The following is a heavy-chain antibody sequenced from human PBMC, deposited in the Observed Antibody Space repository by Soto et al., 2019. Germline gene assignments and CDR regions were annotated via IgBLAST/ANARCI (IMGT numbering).Heavy chain of an antibody. D-gene: IGHD6-6*01. CDR3: ARVGDSSSSGGGYFDY. CDR1: VDSVSSNSAA. Sequence: SQTLSLTCAISVDSVSSNSAAWNWIRQSPSRGLEWLGRTYYRSKWYNDYAVSVKSRITTNPDTSKNQFSLQLNSVTPEDTAVYYCARVGDSSSSGGGYFDYWGQGTLVTVSS. J-gene: IGHJ4*02. CDR2: TYYRSKWYN. V-gene: IGHV6-1*01.